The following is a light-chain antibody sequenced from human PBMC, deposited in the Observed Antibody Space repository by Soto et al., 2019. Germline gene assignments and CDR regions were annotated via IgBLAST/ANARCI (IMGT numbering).Light chain of an antibody. CDR3: QHYNSYSEA. V-gene: IGKV1-5*01. J-gene: IGKJ1*01. CDR2: DVS. Sequence: DIQLTQSPSTLSASVGDSVTITCRASQNVSTSLAWYQHKPGEAPKLLMFDVSNLESGVPSRFSGSGSGTEFTLSISSLHSDDFATYYCQHYNSYSEAFGQGTKVDIK. CDR1: QNVSTS.